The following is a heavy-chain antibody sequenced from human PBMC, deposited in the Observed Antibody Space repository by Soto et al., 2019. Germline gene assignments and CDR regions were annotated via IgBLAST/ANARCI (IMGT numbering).Heavy chain of an antibody. V-gene: IGHV3-20*04. J-gene: IGHJ6*02. CDR1: GFTFDDYG. Sequence: EVQLVESGGGVVRPGGSLRLSCAASGFTFDDYGMSWVRQAPGKGLEWVSGINWNGGSTGYADSVKGRFTISRDNARNSLYLQMNSLRAEDTALYYCARDPIAAAGTYYYYYGMDVWGQGTTVTVSS. CDR3: ARDPIAAAGTYYYYYGMDV. CDR2: INWNGGST. D-gene: IGHD6-13*01.